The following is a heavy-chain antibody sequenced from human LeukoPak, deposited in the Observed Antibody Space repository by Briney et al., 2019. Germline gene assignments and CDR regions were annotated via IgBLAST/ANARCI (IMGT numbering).Heavy chain of an antibody. D-gene: IGHD3-10*01. CDR2: INPNSGGT. V-gene: IGHV1-2*04. J-gene: IGHJ4*02. CDR3: ARVGRSGSYYRYFDY. Sequence: ASVKVSCKASGYTFTSYYMHWVRQAPGQGLEWMGWINPNSGGTNYAQKFQGWVTMTRDTSISTAYMELSRLRSDDTAVYYCARVGRSGSYYRYFDYWGQGTLVTVSS. CDR1: GYTFTSYY.